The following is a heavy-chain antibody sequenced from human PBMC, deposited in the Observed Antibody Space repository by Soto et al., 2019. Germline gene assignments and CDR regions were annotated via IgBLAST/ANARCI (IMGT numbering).Heavy chain of an antibody. V-gene: IGHV4-31*03. CDR2: IYYSGST. CDR1: GVSISRGGYY. CDR3: ARGGTIVVVVAATKGAFDI. Sequence: PSETLSLTCTVSGVSISRGGYYWSWIRQHPGKGLEWIGYIYYSGSTYYNPSLKSRVTISVDTSKNQFSLKLSSVTAADTAVYYCARGGTIVVVVAATKGAFDIWGQGTMVTVSS. D-gene: IGHD2-15*01. J-gene: IGHJ3*02.